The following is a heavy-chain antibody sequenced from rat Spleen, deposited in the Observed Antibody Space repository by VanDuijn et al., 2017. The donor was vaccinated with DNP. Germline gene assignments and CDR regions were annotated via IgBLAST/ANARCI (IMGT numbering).Heavy chain of an antibody. D-gene: IGHD5-1*01. J-gene: IGHJ4*01. CDR3: ARLSLEWEVRAMDA. CDR2: ISYGGRT. CDR1: GYSITSIY. Sequence: EVWLLQSGHGPVNHSQCLSLPCSVTGYSITSIYWGWIRKFPGVEMEWIGHISYGGRTRYNPPLTSRISITRDTSKNKIFLQLNSVTTEDTATYYCARLSLEWEVRAMDAWGQGTSVTVSS. V-gene: IGHV3-1*01.